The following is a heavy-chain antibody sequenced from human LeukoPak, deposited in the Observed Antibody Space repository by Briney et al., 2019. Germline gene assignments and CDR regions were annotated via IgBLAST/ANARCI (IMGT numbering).Heavy chain of an antibody. CDR1: GFTFSSYG. J-gene: IGHJ6*03. V-gene: IGHV3-21*04. D-gene: IGHD3-10*01. Sequence: GGSLRLSCAASGFTFSSYGMSWVRQAPGKGLEWVSAISGSGSTIYYADSVKGRFTISRDNAKNSLYLQMNSLRAEDTAVYYCARGVTMVRGVIITYYYYYMDVWGKGTTVTISS. CDR2: ISGSGSTI. CDR3: ARGVTMVRGVIITYYYYYMDV.